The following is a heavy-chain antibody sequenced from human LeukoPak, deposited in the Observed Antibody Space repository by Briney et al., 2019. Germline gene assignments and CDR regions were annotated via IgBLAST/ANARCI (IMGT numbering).Heavy chain of an antibody. D-gene: IGHD6-13*01. V-gene: IGHV3-23*01. CDR3: ARAGIAAAGPPDY. CDR1: GFTFSSYA. Sequence: GGSLRLSCAASGFTFSSYALSWVRQAPGKGLEWVSGISGSGGSTYYADSVKGQFTISRDNSKNTLYLQMNSLRAEDTAVYYCARAGIAAAGPPDYWGQGTLVTVSS. J-gene: IGHJ4*02. CDR2: ISGSGGST.